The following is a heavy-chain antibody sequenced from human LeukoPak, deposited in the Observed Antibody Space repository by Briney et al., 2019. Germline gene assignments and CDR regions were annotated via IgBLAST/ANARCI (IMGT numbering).Heavy chain of an antibody. CDR1: GFTFSSYS. J-gene: IGHJ4*02. CDR3: ARDRDYSPDY. V-gene: IGHV3-74*01. CDR2: INSDGSDA. Sequence: GGSLRLSCAASGFTFSSYSMNWVRQAPGKGLVWVSRINSDGSDATYADSVKGRFTISRDNAKNTLYLQLNSLTAEDTAVYYCARDRDYSPDYWGRGTLVTVSS. D-gene: IGHD4-11*01.